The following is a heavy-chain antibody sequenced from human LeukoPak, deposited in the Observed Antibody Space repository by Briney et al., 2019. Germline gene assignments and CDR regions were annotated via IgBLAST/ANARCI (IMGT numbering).Heavy chain of an antibody. J-gene: IGHJ2*01. CDR2: IYYSGST. V-gene: IGHV4-59*01. D-gene: IGHD6-13*01. CDR1: GGSISSYY. CDR3: ATYSSSWSHGMNWYFDL. Sequence: SETLSLTCTVSGGSISSYYWSWIRQPPGKGLEWIGYIYYSGSTNYNPSLKSRVTISVDTSKNQFSLKLSSVTAADTAVYYCATYSSSWSHGMNWYFDLWGRGTLVTVSS.